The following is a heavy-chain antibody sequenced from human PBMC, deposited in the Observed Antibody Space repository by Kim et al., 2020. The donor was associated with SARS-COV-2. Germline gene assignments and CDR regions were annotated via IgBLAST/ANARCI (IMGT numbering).Heavy chain of an antibody. D-gene: IGHD3-22*01. J-gene: IGHJ4*02. CDR3: ARGSRPRSNYYDSSGYYPGNFDY. V-gene: IGHV1-69*13. CDR2: IIPIFGTA. Sequence: SVKVSCKASGGTFSSYAISWVRQAPGQGLEWMGGIIPIFGTANYAQKFQGRVTITADESTSTAYMELSSLRSEDTAVYYCARGSRPRSNYYDSSGYYPGNFDYWGQGALVTVSS. CDR1: GGTFSSYA.